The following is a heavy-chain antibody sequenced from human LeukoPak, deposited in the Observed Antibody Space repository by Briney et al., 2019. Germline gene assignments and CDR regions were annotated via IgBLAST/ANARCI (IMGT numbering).Heavy chain of an antibody. Sequence: ASVKVSCKASGYTFTSYDINWVRQATGQGLEWMGWMNPNSGNTGYAQKFQGRVAMTRNTSISTAYMELSSLRSEDTAVYYCARVRSSWYGYYYYGMDVWGQGTTVTVSS. CDR1: GYTFTSYD. J-gene: IGHJ6*02. CDR2: MNPNSGNT. D-gene: IGHD6-13*01. CDR3: ARVRSSWYGYYYYGMDV. V-gene: IGHV1-8*01.